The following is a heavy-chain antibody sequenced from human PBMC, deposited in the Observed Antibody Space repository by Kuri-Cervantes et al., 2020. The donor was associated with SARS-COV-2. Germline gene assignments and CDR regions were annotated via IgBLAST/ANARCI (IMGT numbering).Heavy chain of an antibody. D-gene: IGHD2-15*01. Sequence: SETLSLTCTVSGYSISSGYYWGWIRQPPGKGLEWIGSIYHSGSTYYNPSLKSRVTIPVDTSKNQFSLKLSSVTAADTAVYYCARELPQDAFDIWGQGTMVTVSS. J-gene: IGHJ3*02. CDR1: GYSISSGYY. CDR3: ARELPQDAFDI. CDR2: IYHSGST. V-gene: IGHV4-38-2*02.